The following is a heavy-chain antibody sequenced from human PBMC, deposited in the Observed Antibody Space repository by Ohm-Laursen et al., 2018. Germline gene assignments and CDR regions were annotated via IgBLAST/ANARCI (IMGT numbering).Heavy chain of an antibody. J-gene: IGHJ4*02. CDR2: IYYSGST. CDR1: GGSISSGGYY. Sequence: TLSLTCAVSGGSISSGGYYWSWIRQHPGKGLEWIGYIYYSGSTYYNPSLKSRVTISVDTSKNQFSLRLSSVTAADAAVYYCARERRDGQNPPHFFDYWGQGTLVTVSS. D-gene: IGHD5-24*01. CDR3: ARERRDGQNPPHFFDY. V-gene: IGHV4-31*11.